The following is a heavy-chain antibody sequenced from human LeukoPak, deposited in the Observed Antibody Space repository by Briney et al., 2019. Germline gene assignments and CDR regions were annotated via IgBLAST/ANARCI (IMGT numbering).Heavy chain of an antibody. CDR3: PHTTGSSDY. D-gene: IGHD4-17*01. J-gene: IGHJ4*02. CDR2: ISGSGGGT. V-gene: IGHV3-23*01. Sequence: PGGSLRLSCAASGSTFSSHALNWVRQAPGKGLEWVSGISGSGGGTYYADSVKGRFTISRDNSKNTLYLQMNSLRAEDTAVYYCPHTTGSSDYWGQGTLVTVSS. CDR1: GSTFSSHA.